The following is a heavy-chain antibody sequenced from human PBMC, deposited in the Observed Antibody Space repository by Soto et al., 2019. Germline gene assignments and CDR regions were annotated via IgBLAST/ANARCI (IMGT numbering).Heavy chain of an antibody. Sequence: SATLSLTCTVSAGSISSYFCGWMRQPPGKGLEGIGYIFDSGSSNYHPSLQSRVTISVDTSRNQFSLQQPSVTAADTAVYYDARGFPCCTSGTCYPPVDYWGQGTLVTVSS. CDR2: IFDSGSS. J-gene: IGHJ4*02. CDR3: ARGFPCCTSGTCYPPVDY. CDR1: AGSISSYF. V-gene: IGHV4-59*01. D-gene: IGHD2-2*01.